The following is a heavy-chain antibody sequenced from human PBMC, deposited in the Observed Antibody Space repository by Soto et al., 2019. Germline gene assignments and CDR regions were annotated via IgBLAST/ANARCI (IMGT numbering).Heavy chain of an antibody. V-gene: IGHV4-39*01. Sequence: PSETLSLTCTVSGGSISSSSYYWGWIRQPPGKGLEWIGSIYYSGSTYYNPSLKSRVTISVDTSKNQFSLKLSSVTAADTAVYYCATIEAHGYNYQYYFDYWGQGTLVTVSS. J-gene: IGHJ4*02. D-gene: IGHD5-12*01. CDR1: GGSISSSSYY. CDR2: IYYSGST. CDR3: ATIEAHGYNYQYYFDY.